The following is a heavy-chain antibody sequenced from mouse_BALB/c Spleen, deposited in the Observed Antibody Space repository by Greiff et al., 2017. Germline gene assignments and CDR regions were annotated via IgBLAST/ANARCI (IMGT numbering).Heavy chain of an antibody. CDR1: GFTFSNYW. CDR2: IRLKSNNYAT. V-gene: IGHV6-6*02. J-gene: IGHJ4*01. Sequence: EVQGVESGGGLVQPGGSMKLSCVASGFTFSNYWMNWVRQSPEKGLEWVAEIRLKSNNYATHYAESVKGRFTISRDDSKSSVYLQMNNLRAEDTGIYYCTRRGPYYAMDYWGQGTSVTVSS. CDR3: TRRGPYYAMDY.